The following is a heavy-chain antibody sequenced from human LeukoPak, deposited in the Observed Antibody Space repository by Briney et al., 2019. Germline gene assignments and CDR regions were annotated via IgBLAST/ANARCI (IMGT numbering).Heavy chain of an antibody. CDR2: IKEDGSVK. J-gene: IGHJ4*02. CDR3: ARERYGNYN. Sequence: GGSLRLSCAASGFTFSSFWMIWVRQAPGKGLERVANIKEDGSVKNYVDSVKGRFTISRDNAKSSLFLQMNSLRAEDTAVYYCARERYGNYNWGQGTLVTVSS. V-gene: IGHV3-7*03. CDR1: GFTFSSFW. D-gene: IGHD4-11*01.